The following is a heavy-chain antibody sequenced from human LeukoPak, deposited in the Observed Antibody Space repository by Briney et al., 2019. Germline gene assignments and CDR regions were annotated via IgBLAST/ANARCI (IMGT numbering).Heavy chain of an antibody. Sequence: GASVKVSCKASGYTFTGYYMHWVRQAPGQGLEWMGWINPNGGGTNYAQKFQGRVTMTRDTSISTAYMELSSLRSEDTVVYYCARESPSNGMDVWGQGTTVTVSS. V-gene: IGHV1-2*02. J-gene: IGHJ6*02. CDR3: ARESPSNGMDV. CDR2: INPNGGGT. CDR1: GYTFTGYY.